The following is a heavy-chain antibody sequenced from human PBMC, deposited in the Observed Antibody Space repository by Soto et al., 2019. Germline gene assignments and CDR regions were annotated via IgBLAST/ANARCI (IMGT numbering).Heavy chain of an antibody. CDR2: ISLSGDST. CDR1: GFTFSSYA. CDR3: AKDRSSGWYSAFDA. V-gene: IGHV3-23*01. Sequence: DEQLLESGRGLVQPGGSLRLYCTASGFTFSSYAMSWVRQAPGKGLEWVAAISLSGDSTYTAESVKGRFTISRDNSKNMLYLQMNGLRADDTAVYYCAKDRSSGWYSAFDAWGQGILVTVSS. J-gene: IGHJ4*02. D-gene: IGHD6-19*01.